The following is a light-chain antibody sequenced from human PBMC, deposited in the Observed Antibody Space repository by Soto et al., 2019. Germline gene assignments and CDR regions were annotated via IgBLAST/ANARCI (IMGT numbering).Light chain of an antibody. CDR3: LQDINYPWT. V-gene: IGKV1-5*01. Sequence: DIEVTQSLSTLSASIGDTITINCGASQSISRWLAWYQQKPGKPPKLLIYGASNLQSGVPPRFSDSASGTDFTLAISSLQAEDSATYDCLQDINYPWTFGQGTKVDIK. CDR1: QSISRW. CDR2: GAS. J-gene: IGKJ1*01.